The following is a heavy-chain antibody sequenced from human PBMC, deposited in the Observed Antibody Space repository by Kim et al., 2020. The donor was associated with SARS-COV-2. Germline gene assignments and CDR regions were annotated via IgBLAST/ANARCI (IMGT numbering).Heavy chain of an antibody. V-gene: IGHV4-59*01. CDR1: GGSISSYY. J-gene: IGHJ4*02. CDR3: ARYGDFWSGSPSTFDY. CDR2: IYYSGST. D-gene: IGHD3-3*01. Sequence: SDTLSLICTVSGGSISSYYWSWIRQPPGKGLEWIGYIYYSGSTNYNPSLKSRVTISVDTSKNQFSLKLSSVTAADTAVYYCARYGDFWSGSPSTFDYWGQGTLVTVSS.